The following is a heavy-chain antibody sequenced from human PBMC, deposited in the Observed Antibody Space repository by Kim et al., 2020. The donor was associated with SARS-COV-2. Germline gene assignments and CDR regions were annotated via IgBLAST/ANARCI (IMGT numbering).Heavy chain of an antibody. Sequence: GKGRFTISRDHSKDPLYLQMNSLRAEDMAVYYCAKALRPPPYYYYGMDVWGQGTTVTVSS. V-gene: IGHV3-23*01. CDR3: AKALRPPPYYYYGMDV. J-gene: IGHJ6*02. D-gene: IGHD5-12*01.